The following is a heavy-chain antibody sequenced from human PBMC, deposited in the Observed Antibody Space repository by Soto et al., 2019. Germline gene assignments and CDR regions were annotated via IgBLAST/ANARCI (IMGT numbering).Heavy chain of an antibody. CDR3: AADSGSYGGGDAFDI. J-gene: IGHJ3*02. D-gene: IGHD1-26*01. V-gene: IGHV1-58*01. CDR2: IVVGSGNT. CDR1: GFTFTSSA. Sequence: QMQLVQSGPEVKKPGTSVKVSCKASGFTFTSSAVQWVRQARGQRLEWIGWIVVGSGNTNYAQKFQERVTITRDMSTSTAYMELSSLRSEDTAVYYCAADSGSYGGGDAFDIWGQGTMATVSS.